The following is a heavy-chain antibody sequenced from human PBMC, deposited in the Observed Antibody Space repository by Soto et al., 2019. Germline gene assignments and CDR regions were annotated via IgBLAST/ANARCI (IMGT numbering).Heavy chain of an antibody. CDR2: INQDGSGK. Sequence: PGGSLRLSCAASGFTFSNYWMNWVRQAPGKGLEWVANINQDGSGKSYVDSVKGRFTISRDNAKNSLYLQMNSLRAEDTAVYYCARGISSPGVDFWGQGTLVTVS. V-gene: IGHV3-7*03. J-gene: IGHJ4*02. CDR1: GFTFSNYW. CDR3: ARGISSPGVDF. D-gene: IGHD1-1*01.